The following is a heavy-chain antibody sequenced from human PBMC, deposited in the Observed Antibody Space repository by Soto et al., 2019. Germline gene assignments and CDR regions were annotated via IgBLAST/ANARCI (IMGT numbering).Heavy chain of an antibody. CDR3: ARADSGYAHGYYYSGMDV. Sequence: ASVKVSCKASGYTFTSYAMHWVRQAPGQRLEWMGWINAGNGNTKYSQKFQGRVTITRDTSASTAYMELSSLRSEDTAVYYCARADSGYAHGYYYSGMDVWGQGTTVTVSS. V-gene: IGHV1-3*01. CDR2: INAGNGNT. J-gene: IGHJ6*02. D-gene: IGHD5-12*01. CDR1: GYTFTSYA.